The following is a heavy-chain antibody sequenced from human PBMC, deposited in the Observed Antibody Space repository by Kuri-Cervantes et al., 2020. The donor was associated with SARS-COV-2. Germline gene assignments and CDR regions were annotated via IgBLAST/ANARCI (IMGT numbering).Heavy chain of an antibody. CDR2: INPNGGGT. D-gene: IGHD2-21*01. J-gene: IGHJ3*01. V-gene: IGHV1-2*02. Sequence: GGSLRLSCKASGYTFIDYHMHWVRQAPGQGLEWMGWINPNGGGTNYAQKFQGRVTMTSDTSIDTAYMELSGLRSDDTAVYYCAKIAVGVPVVADAFDFWGQGTLVTVSS. CDR3: AKIAVGVPVVADAFDF. CDR1: GYTFIDYH.